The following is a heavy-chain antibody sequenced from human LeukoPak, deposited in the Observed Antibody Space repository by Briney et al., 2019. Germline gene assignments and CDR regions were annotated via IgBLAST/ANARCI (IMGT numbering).Heavy chain of an antibody. CDR3: ARASYSYDINGWVPFDY. J-gene: IGHJ4*02. Sequence: SPSETLSLTCTVSGGSISSSSYYWGWIRQPPGKGLEWIGSIYYSGSTYYNPSLKSRVTISVDTSKNQFSLKLSSVTAADTAVYYCARASYSYDINGWVPFDYWGQGTLVTVSS. CDR2: IYYSGST. CDR1: GGSISSSSYY. V-gene: IGHV4-39*01. D-gene: IGHD3-22*01.